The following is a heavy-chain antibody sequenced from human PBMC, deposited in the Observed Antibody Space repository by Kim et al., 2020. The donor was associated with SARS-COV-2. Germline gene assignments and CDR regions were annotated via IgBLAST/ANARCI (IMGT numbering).Heavy chain of an antibody. Sequence: SETLSLTCTVSGGSISSSSYYWGWIRQPPGKGLEWIGSIYYSGSTYYNPSLKSRVTISVDTSKNQFSLKLSSVTAADTAVYYCARQLRYFDWLLGELDYWGQGTLVTVSS. V-gene: IGHV4-39*01. CDR1: GGSISSSSYY. CDR3: ARQLRYFDWLLGELDY. D-gene: IGHD3-9*01. J-gene: IGHJ4*02. CDR2: IYYSGST.